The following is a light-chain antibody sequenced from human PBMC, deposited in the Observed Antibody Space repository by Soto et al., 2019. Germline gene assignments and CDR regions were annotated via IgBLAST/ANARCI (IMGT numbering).Light chain of an antibody. CDR3: QQSYSTPGT. CDR2: AAS. J-gene: IGKJ1*01. CDR1: QSISSY. V-gene: IGKV1-39*01. Sequence: DIQMTQSPSSLSASVGDRVTITCRASQSISSYLNWYQQKPGKAPKLLIYAASSLQSGVPSRFRGSGSGTDFTLTISSLQPEDFATCYCQQSYSTPGTFGRGTKVEIK.